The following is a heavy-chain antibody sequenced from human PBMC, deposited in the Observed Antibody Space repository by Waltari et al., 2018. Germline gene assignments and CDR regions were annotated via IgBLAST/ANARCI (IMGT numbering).Heavy chain of an antibody. J-gene: IGHJ4*02. CDR1: GFTLSSSE. CDR3: ARELSSDYGDSNLAY. D-gene: IGHD4-17*01. CDR2: LSGRDEVK. Sequence: EVQLVESGGGLVQPGGSLRLSCAASGFTLSSSEMKWVRQAPGKGLEWVSYLSGRDEVKLYADSVRGRVAVSGDSAKNSLYLQMNNLRAEDTAVYYCARELSSDYGDSNLAYRGQGTLVIVSS. V-gene: IGHV3-48*03.